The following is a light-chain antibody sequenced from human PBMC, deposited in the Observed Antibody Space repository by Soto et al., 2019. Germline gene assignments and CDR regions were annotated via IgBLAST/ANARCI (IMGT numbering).Light chain of an antibody. J-gene: IGKJ1*01. V-gene: IGKV3-15*01. CDR3: QQYPNLPPWT. CDR2: GPX. Sequence: EIVMTQSPATLSVSPGERATLSGGXSQSVSSNLACYQQKPAKAPRILXXGPXTRATGIPARFIGSGSGREFALNISSLHSEDFAGYYCQQYPNLPPWTFGQGTKVDIK. CDR1: QSVSSN.